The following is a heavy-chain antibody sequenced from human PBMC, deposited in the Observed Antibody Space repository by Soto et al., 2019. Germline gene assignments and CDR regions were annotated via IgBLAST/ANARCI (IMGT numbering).Heavy chain of an antibody. J-gene: IGHJ4*02. Sequence: GGSLRLSCAASGFTFSSYAMSWVRQAPGKGLEWVSAISGSGGSTYYGDSVKGRFTISRDNSKNTLYLQTNSLRTEDTAVYYCAKPPMVRGVIMGPGDYYFDYWGQGTLVTVSS. CDR1: GFTFSSYA. V-gene: IGHV3-23*01. D-gene: IGHD3-10*01. CDR2: ISGSGGST. CDR3: AKPPMVRGVIMGPGDYYFDY.